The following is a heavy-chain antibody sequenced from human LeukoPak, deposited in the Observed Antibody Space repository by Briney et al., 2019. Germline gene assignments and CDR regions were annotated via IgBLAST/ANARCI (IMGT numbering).Heavy chain of an antibody. J-gene: IGHJ4*02. D-gene: IGHD6-13*01. V-gene: IGHV3-11*04. CDR1: GFTFSDYY. CDR2: ISSSGSTI. Sequence: GGSLRLSCAASGFTFSDYYMSWIRQAPGKGLEWVPYISSSGSTIYYADSVKGRFTISRDNAKNSLYLQMNSLRAEDTAVYYCARVSSSWYYFDYWGQGTLVTVSS. CDR3: ARVSSSWYYFDY.